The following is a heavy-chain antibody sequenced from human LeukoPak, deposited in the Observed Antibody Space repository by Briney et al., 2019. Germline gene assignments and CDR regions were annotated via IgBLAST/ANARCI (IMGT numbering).Heavy chain of an antibody. CDR2: TYYSGST. V-gene: IGHV4-39*01. CDR1: GGSISSSSYY. Sequence: SETLSLTCTVSGGSISSSSYYWGWIRQPPGKGLEWIGSTYYSGSTYYNPSLKSRVTISVDTSKNQFSLKLSSVTAADTAVYYCASVNYSFDYWGQGALVTVSS. CDR3: ASVNYSFDY. J-gene: IGHJ4*02. D-gene: IGHD1-26*01.